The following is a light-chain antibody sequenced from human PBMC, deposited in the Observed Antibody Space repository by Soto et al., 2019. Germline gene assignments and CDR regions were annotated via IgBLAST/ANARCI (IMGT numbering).Light chain of an antibody. CDR1: NIGTRN. CDR3: HVWDSSTAV. CDR2: RYS. J-gene: IGLJ3*02. Sequence: SYELTQPLSVSVPLGQTASITCGGNNIGTRNVHWYQQKPGQAPVLVVYRYSNRPSGIPERFSGSNSGNTATLTISRAQAGDEADYYCHVWDSSTAVFGGGTKVTVL. V-gene: IGLV3-9*01.